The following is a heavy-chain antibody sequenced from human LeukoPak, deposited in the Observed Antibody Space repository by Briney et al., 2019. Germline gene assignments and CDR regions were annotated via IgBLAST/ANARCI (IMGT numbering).Heavy chain of an antibody. J-gene: IGHJ3*02. CDR3: ARRITMVRGVIITPGDAFDI. CDR1: GFTFSSYG. CDR2: IWYDGSNK. D-gene: IGHD3-10*01. Sequence: PGGSLRLSCAASGFTFSSYGMHWVRQAPGKGLGWVAVIWYDGSNKYYADSVKGRFTISRDNSKSTLYLQMNSLRAEDTAVYYCARRITMVRGVIITPGDAFDIWGQGTMVTVSS. V-gene: IGHV3-33*01.